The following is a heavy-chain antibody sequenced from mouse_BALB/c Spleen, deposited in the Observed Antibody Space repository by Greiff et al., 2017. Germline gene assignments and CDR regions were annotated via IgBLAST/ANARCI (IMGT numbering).Heavy chain of an antibody. CDR3: ARSRGYDGFDY. V-gene: IGHV1-4*02. CDR1: GYTFTSYT. Sequence: VQLQQSAAELARPGASVKMSCKASGYTFTSYTMHWVKQRPGQGLEWIGYINPSSGYTEYNQKFKDKTTLTADKSSSTAYMQLSSLTSEDSAVYYCARSRGYDGFDYWGQGTTLTVSS. CDR2: INPSSGYT. J-gene: IGHJ2*01. D-gene: IGHD2-2*01.